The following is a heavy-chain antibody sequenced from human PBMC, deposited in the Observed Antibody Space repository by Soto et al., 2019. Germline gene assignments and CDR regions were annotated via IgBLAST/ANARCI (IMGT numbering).Heavy chain of an antibody. D-gene: IGHD3-10*01. V-gene: IGHV4-39*01. CDR3: ARYSPELWFGELSWFDP. CDR1: GGSISSSSYY. Sequence: QLQLQESGPGLVKPSETLSLTCTVSGGSISSSSYYWGWIRQPPGKGLEWIGSIYYSGSTYYNPPFKSRVTISVDTSKNQFSLKLSSVTAADTAVYYCARYSPELWFGELSWFDPWGQGTLVTVSS. J-gene: IGHJ5*02. CDR2: IYYSGST.